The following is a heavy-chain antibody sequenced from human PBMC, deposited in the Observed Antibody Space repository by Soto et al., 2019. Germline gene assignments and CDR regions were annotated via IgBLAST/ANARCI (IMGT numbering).Heavy chain of an antibody. J-gene: IGHJ4*01. D-gene: IGHD5-12*01. V-gene: IGHV4-39*01. CDR1: GGSITSSSYY. Sequence: SETLSLTCTVSGGSITSSSYYWAWIRQPPGKGLEWIGSISYSGNTYYNPSLKSRVTVSVDTSKNQFSLKLRSVTAADTAVYYCARRRLIAGAFHFDYWGHGTLVTVSS. CDR2: ISYSGNT. CDR3: ARRRLIAGAFHFDY.